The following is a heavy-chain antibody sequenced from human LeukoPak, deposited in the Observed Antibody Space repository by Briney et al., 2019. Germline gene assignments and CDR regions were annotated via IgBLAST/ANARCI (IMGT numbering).Heavy chain of an antibody. CDR3: TKSDGYGLIRI. Sequence: SETLSLTCAVYGGSFSGYYWSWIRQPPGKGLEWIGEINHSGSTNYNPSLKSRVTISVDTSKNQFSLKLSSLTAADTAAYYCTKSDGYGLIRICGRGTMVTASS. D-gene: IGHD3-10*01. CDR2: INHSGST. CDR1: GGSFSGYY. J-gene: IGHJ3*02. V-gene: IGHV4-34*03.